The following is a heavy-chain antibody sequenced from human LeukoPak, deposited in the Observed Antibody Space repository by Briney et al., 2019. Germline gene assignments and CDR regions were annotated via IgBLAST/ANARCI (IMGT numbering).Heavy chain of an antibody. CDR2: IYSGGST. CDR1: GFTVSSNY. D-gene: IGHD2-2*01. CDR3: ARSRKFQLLLYFDY. V-gene: IGHV3-66*02. Sequence: PGGSLRLSCAASGFTVSSNYMSWVRQAPGKGLEGVSVIYSGGSTYYADSVKGRFTISRDNSKNTLYLQMNSLRAEDTAVYYCARSRKFQLLLYFDYWGQGTLVTVSS. J-gene: IGHJ4*02.